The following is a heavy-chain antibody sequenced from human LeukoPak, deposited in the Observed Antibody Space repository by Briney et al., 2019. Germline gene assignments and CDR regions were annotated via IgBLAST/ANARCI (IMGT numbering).Heavy chain of an antibody. CDR3: ARGGPAGNFDY. CDR1: GFTFSSYW. V-gene: IGHV3-74*01. Sequence: PGGSLRLSCAASGFTFSSYWIHWVRQAPGKGLVWVSRINSDGSSTSYADSVKGRFTISRDNAKNTLYLQMKSLSAEDTAVYYCARGGPAGNFDYWGQGTLVAVSS. D-gene: IGHD6-19*01. CDR2: INSDGSST. J-gene: IGHJ4*02.